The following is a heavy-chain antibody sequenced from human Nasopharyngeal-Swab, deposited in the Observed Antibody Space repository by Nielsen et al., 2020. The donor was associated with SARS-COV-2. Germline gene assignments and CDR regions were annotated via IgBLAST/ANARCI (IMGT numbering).Heavy chain of an antibody. V-gene: IGHV1-8*01. CDR2: MNPNSGNT. D-gene: IGHD3-22*01. CDR3: ARSDSSGYYLYYYGMDV. J-gene: IGHJ6*02. Sequence: WVRQAPGQGLEWMGWMNPNSGNTGYAQKFQGRVTMTRNTSTSTAYMELSSLRSEDTAVYYCARSDSSGYYLYYYGMDVWGQGTTVTVSS.